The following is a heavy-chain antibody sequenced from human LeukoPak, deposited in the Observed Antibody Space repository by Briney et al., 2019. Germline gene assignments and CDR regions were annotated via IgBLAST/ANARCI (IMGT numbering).Heavy chain of an antibody. V-gene: IGHV5-51*01. Sequence: GESLKISCKGSGCSFTSNWIGWVRQMPGKGLEWMGIIHPGDSDTRYSPSFQGQVTISADKSVSTAYLQWSSLKASDTAMYYCARQGPIQLDSWGQGTLVTVSS. J-gene: IGHJ4*02. CDR3: ARQGPIQLDS. D-gene: IGHD5-18*01. CDR1: GCSFTSNW. CDR2: IHPGDSDT.